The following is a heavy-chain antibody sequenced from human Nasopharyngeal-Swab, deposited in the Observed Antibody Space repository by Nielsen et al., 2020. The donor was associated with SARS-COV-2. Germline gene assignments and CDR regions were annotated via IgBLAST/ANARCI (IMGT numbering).Heavy chain of an antibody. J-gene: IGHJ4*02. V-gene: IGHV1-2*06. CDR3: ARAQRWAARRDFDY. Sequence: ASVKVSCKASGYTFTGYYMHWVRQAPGQGLEWMGRINPNSGGTNYAQKFQGRVTMTRDTSISTAYMELRSLRSDDTAVYYCARAQRWAARRDFDYWGQGTLVTVSS. D-gene: IGHD6-6*01. CDR2: INPNSGGT. CDR1: GYTFTGYY.